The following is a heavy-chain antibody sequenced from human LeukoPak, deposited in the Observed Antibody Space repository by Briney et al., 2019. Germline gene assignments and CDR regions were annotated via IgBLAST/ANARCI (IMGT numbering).Heavy chain of an antibody. J-gene: IGHJ4*02. V-gene: IGHV1-46*01. Sequence: GASVKVSCKASGYTFTGYYMHWVRQAPGQGHDWMGIINPNGGVTSYAQKFQGRVTMTRDMSTRTVYMELSSLRSEDTAVYYCASSPSHYYDTSGYFYLQNWGQGTLVTVSS. CDR1: GYTFTGYY. D-gene: IGHD3-22*01. CDR3: ASSPSHYYDTSGYFYLQN. CDR2: INPNGGVT.